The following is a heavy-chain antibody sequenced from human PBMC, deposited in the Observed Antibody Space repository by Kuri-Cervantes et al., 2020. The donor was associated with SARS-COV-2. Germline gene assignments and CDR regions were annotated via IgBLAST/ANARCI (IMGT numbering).Heavy chain of an antibody. V-gene: IGHV3-30-3*01. CDR3: AAVGGY. CDR1: GFTFSSYW. D-gene: IGHD6-19*01. Sequence: LSLTCAASGFTFSSYWMSWVRQAPGKGLEWVAVISYDGSNKYYADSVKGRFTISRDNSKNTLYLQMNSLRAEDTAVYYCAAVGGYWGQGTLVTVSS. J-gene: IGHJ4*02. CDR2: ISYDGSNK.